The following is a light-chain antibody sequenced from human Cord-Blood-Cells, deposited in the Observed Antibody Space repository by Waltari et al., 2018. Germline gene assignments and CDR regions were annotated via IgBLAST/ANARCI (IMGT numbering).Light chain of an antibody. CDR1: SSDVGSYNL. Sequence: QSALTQPASVSGSPGQSITISCTGTSSDVGSYNLVSWYQQHPGKAPKLMIYEGSKRPSGVSNRFSGSKSGNTASLTISGLQAEDEADYYGCSDAGSSTYVVFGGGTKLTVL. V-gene: IGLV2-23*01. CDR3: CSDAGSSTYVV. J-gene: IGLJ2*01. CDR2: EGS.